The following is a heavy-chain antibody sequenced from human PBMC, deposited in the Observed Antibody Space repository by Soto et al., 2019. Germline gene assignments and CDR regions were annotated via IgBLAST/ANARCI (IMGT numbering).Heavy chain of an antibody. Sequence: PSQTLSLTCAISGDSVSSNRAAWNWIRQSPSRGLEWLGRTYYRSKWYNDYAVSVKSRITINPDTSKNQFSLQLNSVTPEDTAVYYCARGLPPSYSRGSSTSSDVWGTGPTVTLSS. CDR1: GDSVSSNRAA. CDR3: ARGLPPSYSRGSSTSSDV. J-gene: IGHJ6*04. CDR2: TYYRSKWYN. V-gene: IGHV6-1*01. D-gene: IGHD6-19*01.